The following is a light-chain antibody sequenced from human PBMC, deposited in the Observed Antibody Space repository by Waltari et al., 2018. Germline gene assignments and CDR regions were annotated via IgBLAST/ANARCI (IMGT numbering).Light chain of an antibody. Sequence: QSALTQPASVSGSPGQAITISCTGTGSDIGRYNYVSWYQQNSGKAPKLLIYEVTNRPSGISHRFSGSKSGNTASLTISGLQGEDEALYFCSSYTDSSTWVFGGWTKVTVL. CDR3: SSYTDSSTWV. CDR2: EVT. V-gene: IGLV2-14*03. J-gene: IGLJ3*02. CDR1: GSDIGRYNY.